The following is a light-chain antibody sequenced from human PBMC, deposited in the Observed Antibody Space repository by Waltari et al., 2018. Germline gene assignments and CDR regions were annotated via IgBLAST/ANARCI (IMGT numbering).Light chain of an antibody. CDR1: QGIKID. V-gene: IGKV1-17*01. CDR2: GAS. Sequence: DIQMTQSPSSLSASVGDRVTITCRASQGIKIDLAWYQQKPGKAPKRLIYGASTLQTGVPSRFSGSGSVTEFTLTISSLQPEDFATYYCLQHNDYPRTFGQGTKVEIK. CDR3: LQHNDYPRT. J-gene: IGKJ1*01.